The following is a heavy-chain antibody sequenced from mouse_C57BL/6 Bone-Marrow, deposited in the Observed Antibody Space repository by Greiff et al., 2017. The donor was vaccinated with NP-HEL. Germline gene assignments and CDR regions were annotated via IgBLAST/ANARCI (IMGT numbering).Heavy chain of an antibody. CDR3: AKHARYGNYPYWYFDV. V-gene: IGHV2-9*01. Sequence: VMLVESGPGLVAPSQSLSITCTVSGFSLTSYGVDWVRQPPGKGLEWLGVLWGGGSTNYNSALMSRLSISKDNSKSQVFLKMNSLQTDDTAMYYCAKHARYGNYPYWYFDVWGTGTTVTVSS. D-gene: IGHD2-1*01. CDR2: LWGGGST. CDR1: GFSLTSYG. J-gene: IGHJ1*03.